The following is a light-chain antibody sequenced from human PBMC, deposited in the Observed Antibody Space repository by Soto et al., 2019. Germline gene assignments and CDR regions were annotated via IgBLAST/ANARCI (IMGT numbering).Light chain of an antibody. J-gene: IGKJ4*01. CDR1: QSVSSC. CDR2: GPS. CDR3: QQYNNWPPST. V-gene: IGKV3-15*01. Sequence: EIVMTQSPATLSVSPGERATLSCRATQSVSSCLAWHQQKPGQAPRLLIDGPSTRATGSPARFSGSGSGTEFTLTISSLQSEDFAVYYCQQYNNWPPSTFGGGTKGDI.